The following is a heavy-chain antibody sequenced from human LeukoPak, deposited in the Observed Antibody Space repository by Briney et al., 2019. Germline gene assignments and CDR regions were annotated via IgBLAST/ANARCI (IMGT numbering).Heavy chain of an antibody. D-gene: IGHD3-10*01. CDR1: GYTFTNYY. Sequence: ASVKVSCKASGYTFTNYYMHWVRQAPGQGLEWMGIINPSGGGTSYAQKFQGRVTMTRDTYTSTVYMELSSLRSEDTAVYYCARVLPGGYASGSYNFDYWGQGTLVTVSS. CDR3: ARVLPGGYASGSYNFDY. V-gene: IGHV1-46*01. J-gene: IGHJ4*02. CDR2: INPSGGGT.